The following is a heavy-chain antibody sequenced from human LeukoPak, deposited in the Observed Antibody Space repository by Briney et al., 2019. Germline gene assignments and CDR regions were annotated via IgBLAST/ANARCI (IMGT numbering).Heavy chain of an antibody. J-gene: IGHJ4*02. V-gene: IGHV3-30*02. CDR1: GFTFSSYG. CDR2: IRYDGSNK. D-gene: IGHD4/OR15-4a*01. Sequence: QPGGSLRLSCAASGFTFSSYGMHWVRQAPGKGLEWVAFIRYDGSNKYNADSVKGRFTISRDNSKNTLYLQMNSLRAEDTAVYYCARRAGAYSHPYDYWGQGTLVTVSS. CDR3: ARRAGAYSHPYDY.